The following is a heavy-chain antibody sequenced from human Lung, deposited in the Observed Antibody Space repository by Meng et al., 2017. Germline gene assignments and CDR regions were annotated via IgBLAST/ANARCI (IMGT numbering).Heavy chain of an antibody. Sequence: SETLSLTCTVSGASINKGDYYWSWIRHPAGKGLEWIGRIYTTGDTNYNPSLKSRVTISIDTSKGQFFLKLTSVTAADTAVYYCAKEGYDARLVLGGLALVGYGMDVWGQGTTVTVSS. CDR2: IYTTGDT. J-gene: IGHJ6*02. CDR3: AKEGYDARLVLGGLALVGYGMDV. V-gene: IGHV4-61*02. D-gene: IGHD3-16*02. CDR1: GASINKGDYY.